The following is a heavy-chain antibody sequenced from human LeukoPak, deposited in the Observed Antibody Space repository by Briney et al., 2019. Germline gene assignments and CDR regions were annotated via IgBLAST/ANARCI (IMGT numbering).Heavy chain of an antibody. Sequence: GGSLRLSCAGSGFPFSSHGMNWVRQAAGKGLEWVSGISPGGGPTYYADSVKGRFTISRDNAKNSLYLQMNSLRAEDTAVYYCARLGTRYCSGGSCYSDYYYYMDVWGKGTTVTISS. J-gene: IGHJ6*03. CDR3: ARLGTRYCSGGSCYSDYYYYMDV. V-gene: IGHV3-48*04. CDR2: ISPGGGPT. D-gene: IGHD2-15*01. CDR1: GFPFSSHG.